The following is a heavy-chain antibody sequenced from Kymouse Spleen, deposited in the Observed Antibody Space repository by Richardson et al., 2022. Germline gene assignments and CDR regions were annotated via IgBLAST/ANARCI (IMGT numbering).Heavy chain of an antibody. V-gene: IGHV4-39*01. Sequence: QLQLQESGPGLVKPSETLSLTCTVSGGSISSSSYYWGWIRQPPGKGLEWIGSIYYSGSTYYNPSLKSRVTISVDTSKNQFSLKLSSVTAADTAVYYCARQGQLWFYYYYYGMDVWGQGTTVTVSS. CDR3: ARQGQLWFYYYYYGMDV. D-gene: IGHD5-18,IGHD5-18*01. CDR2: IYYSGST. CDR1: GGSISSSSYY. J-gene: IGHJ6*02.